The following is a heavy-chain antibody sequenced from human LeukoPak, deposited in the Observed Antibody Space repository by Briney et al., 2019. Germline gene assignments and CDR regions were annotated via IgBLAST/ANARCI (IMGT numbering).Heavy chain of an antibody. CDR2: IGIAGDT. V-gene: IGHV3-13*01. D-gene: IGHD3-10*01. CDR3: ARGQLVRAGYFDL. J-gene: IGHJ2*01. Sequence: PGGSLRLSCAASGFTFGTYDIHWVRQVIGKGLEWVSAIGIAGDTYYLDSVKGRFTISREKAKNSLYLQMNNLRVGDTAVYYCARGQLVRAGYFDLWGRGTLVTVSS. CDR1: GFTFGTYD.